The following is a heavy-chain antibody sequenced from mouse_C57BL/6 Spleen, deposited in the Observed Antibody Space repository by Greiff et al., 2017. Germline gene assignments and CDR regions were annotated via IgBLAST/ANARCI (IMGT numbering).Heavy chain of an antibody. D-gene: IGHD2-4*01. CDR1: GYTFTSYW. Sequence: QVQLQQPGAELVRPGSSVKLSCKASGYTFTSYWMHWVKQRPIQGLEWIGNIDPSDSETHYNQKFKDKATLTVDKSSSTAYMQLSSLTSEDSAVYYWAEGVYDYGGAYWGQGTLVTVSA. CDR2: IDPSDSET. V-gene: IGHV1-52*01. J-gene: IGHJ3*01. CDR3: AEGVYDYGGAY.